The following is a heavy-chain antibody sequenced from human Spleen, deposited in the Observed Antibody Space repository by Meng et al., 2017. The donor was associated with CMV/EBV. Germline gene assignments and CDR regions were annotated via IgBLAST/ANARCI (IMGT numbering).Heavy chain of an antibody. CDR1: TCRTYA. V-gene: IGHV3-23*01. D-gene: IGHD6-13*01. J-gene: IGHJ2*01. Sequence: TCRTYAMGWVRLDPGKGMEWVAVSSDSRDRTYYAESVKGRFTISRDNAKNSLYLQMNSLRAEDTAVYYCARDSPPDISSTGYWYFDLWGRGTLVTVSS. CDR2: SSDSRDRT. CDR3: ARDSPPDISSTGYWYFDL.